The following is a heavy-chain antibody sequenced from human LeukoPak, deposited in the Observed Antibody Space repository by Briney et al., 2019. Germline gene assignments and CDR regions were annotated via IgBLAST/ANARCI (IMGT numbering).Heavy chain of an antibody. CDR1: GFTFSSYA. J-gene: IGHJ4*02. V-gene: IGHV3-23*01. CDR2: INLSGGNT. CDR3: ATTKQARRYCDY. D-gene: IGHD1-1*01. Sequence: GGSLRLSCSASGFTFSSYAMSWVRQAPGRGLEWVSAINLSGGNTYKAASVGGRFTISRDNSKNTLYRQMNTLRAEDTAVYYCATTKQARRYCDYWGQGTLVTVSS.